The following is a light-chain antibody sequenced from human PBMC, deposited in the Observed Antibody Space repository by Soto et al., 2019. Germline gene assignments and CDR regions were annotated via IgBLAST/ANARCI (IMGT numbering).Light chain of an antibody. CDR1: SSDVGTYNY. CDR2: EVT. V-gene: IGLV2-14*01. J-gene: IGLJ1*01. CDR3: SSYTSGSTYV. Sequence: QSALTQPASVSGSPGQSITISCTGTSSDVGTYNYVSWYQQHPGKAPKLMIFEVTNRPSGVSNRFSGSKSGNTASLTISGLQAEDEADYYCSSYTSGSTYVFGTGTKLTVL.